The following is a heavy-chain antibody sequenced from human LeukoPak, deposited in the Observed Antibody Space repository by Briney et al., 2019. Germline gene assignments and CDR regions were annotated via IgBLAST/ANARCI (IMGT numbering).Heavy chain of an antibody. CDR3: NRERYCSGASCYSDNTYFDS. Sequence: PGGSQTLSCAASGFTFLRHGMTWFRQAPGKGLEWVSGISASGGATYYADSVRGRFTISRDNSKNTLYMQMNNLRVEDTAVYYCNRERYCSGASCYSDNTYFDSWGQGTLVTVSS. V-gene: IGHV3-23*01. D-gene: IGHD2-2*01. J-gene: IGHJ4*02. CDR1: GFTFLRHG. CDR2: ISASGGAT.